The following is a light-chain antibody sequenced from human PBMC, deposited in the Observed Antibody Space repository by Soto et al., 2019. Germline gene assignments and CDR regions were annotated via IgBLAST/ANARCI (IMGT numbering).Light chain of an antibody. Sequence: EIVMTQSPATLAVSPGERATLSCRASQSVSSNLAWYQQKPGQAPRLLIYGASTRATGIPARFSGSCSGTEFTLTISSLQSEDFAVYYCQQRSNWPPLTFGGGTKVDI. CDR3: QQRSNWPPLT. CDR1: QSVSSN. J-gene: IGKJ4*01. CDR2: GAS. V-gene: IGKV3-15*01.